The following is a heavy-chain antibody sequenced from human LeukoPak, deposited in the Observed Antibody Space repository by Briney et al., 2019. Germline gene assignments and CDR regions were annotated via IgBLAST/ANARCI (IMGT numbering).Heavy chain of an antibody. J-gene: IGHJ4*02. V-gene: IGHV4-39*02. D-gene: IGHD7-27*01. CDR2: IYYSGST. CDR3: ARGGTGHLDY. Sequence: PSETLSLTCTVSDGSISSSSYYWGWIRQPPGKGLEWIGNIYYSGSTYYNPSLKSRVTISVDTSKNHFSLKLSSVTAADTAVYYCARGGTGHLDYWGQGTLVTVSS. CDR1: DGSISSSSYY.